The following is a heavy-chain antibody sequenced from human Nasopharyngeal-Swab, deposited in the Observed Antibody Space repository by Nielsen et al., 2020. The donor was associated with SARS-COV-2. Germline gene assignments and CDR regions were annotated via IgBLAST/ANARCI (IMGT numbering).Heavy chain of an antibody. J-gene: IGHJ4*02. D-gene: IGHD2/OR15-2a*01. CDR2: ISGSGDISDSGGST. V-gene: IGHV3-23*01. Sequence: GESLKISCVASGYSFRTYGMTWVRQAPGKGLEWVSAISGSGDISDSGGSTYYADSVKGRFTISRDNSKNTLSLQMNSLRADDTAVYYCAKDLRGPYFFWGQGTLVTVSS. CDR3: AKDLRGPYFF. CDR1: GYSFRTYG.